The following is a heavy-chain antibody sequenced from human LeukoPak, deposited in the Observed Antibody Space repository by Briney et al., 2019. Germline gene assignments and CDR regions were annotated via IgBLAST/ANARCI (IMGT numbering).Heavy chain of an antibody. Sequence: GGSLRLSCAASGFIFSDYYMSWIRQAPGKGLEWLSYISRSSIYTSYADSVKGRFTISRDNAKNSLYLQLNSLRAEDTAVYYCARGSPPDYWGQGTLVTVSS. D-gene: IGHD2-15*01. CDR2: ISRSSIYT. V-gene: IGHV3-11*05. CDR3: ARGSPPDY. CDR1: GFIFSDYY. J-gene: IGHJ4*02.